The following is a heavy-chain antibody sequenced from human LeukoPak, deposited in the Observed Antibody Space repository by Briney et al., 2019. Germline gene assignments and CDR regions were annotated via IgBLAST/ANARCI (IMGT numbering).Heavy chain of an antibody. D-gene: IGHD3-16*01. CDR2: ISAYNGNT. CDR3: GRGMTVMFMDYYYGMDV. J-gene: IGHJ6*04. CDR1: GYTFTSYG. Sequence: ASVKVSCKASGYTFTSYGISWVRQAPGQGLEWMGWISAYNGNTNYAQKLQGRVTMTTDTSTSTAYMELRSLRSDATAVYYCGRGMTVMFMDYYYGMDVWGKGTTVTVPS. V-gene: IGHV1-18*01.